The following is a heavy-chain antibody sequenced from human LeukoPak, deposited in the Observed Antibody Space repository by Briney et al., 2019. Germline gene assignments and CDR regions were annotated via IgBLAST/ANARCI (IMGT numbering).Heavy chain of an antibody. CDR1: GYTFTTHD. V-gene: IGHV1-8*01. CDR2: MNPGSGDT. D-gene: IGHD3-9*01. CDR3: ARGLGDYNTDWFPVSGY. J-gene: IGHJ4*02. Sequence: GASVKVSCKASGYTFTTHDLTWVRQATGQGLERMGWMNPGSGDTAYAQKFQGRVTMTRDTSMSTAYMELNSLGSEDTAIYYCARGLGDYNTDWFPVSGYWGQGTPVTVSS.